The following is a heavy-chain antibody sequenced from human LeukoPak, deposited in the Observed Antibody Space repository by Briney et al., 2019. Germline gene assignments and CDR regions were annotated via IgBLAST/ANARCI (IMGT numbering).Heavy chain of an antibody. V-gene: IGHV3-7*01. CDR1: GFIFSNNY. Sequence: GGSLRLSCAASGFIFSNNYMSWVRQAPGRGLEWLATIWPDGSERRYVDSLRGRVTISRDNVERSLYLQMNSLRVEDTAVYYCARWRGRQSEFDYWGQGTLVTVSS. CDR2: IWPDGSER. CDR3: ARWRGRQSEFDY. J-gene: IGHJ4*02. D-gene: IGHD1-1*01.